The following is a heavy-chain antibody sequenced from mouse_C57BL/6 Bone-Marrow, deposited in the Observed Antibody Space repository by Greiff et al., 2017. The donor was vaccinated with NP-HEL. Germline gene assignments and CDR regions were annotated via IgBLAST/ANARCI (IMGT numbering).Heavy chain of an antibody. CDR1: GFTFSSYG. J-gene: IGHJ3*01. V-gene: IGHV5-6*01. D-gene: IGHD1-1*01. CDR2: ISSGGSYT. CDR3: ARHGNYGSRVFAY. Sequence: EVHLVESGGDLVKPGGSLKLSCAASGFTFSSYGMSWVRQTPDKRLEWVATISSGGSYTYYPDSVKGRFTISRDNAKNTLYLQMSSLKSEDTAMYYCARHGNYGSRVFAYWGQGTLVTVSA.